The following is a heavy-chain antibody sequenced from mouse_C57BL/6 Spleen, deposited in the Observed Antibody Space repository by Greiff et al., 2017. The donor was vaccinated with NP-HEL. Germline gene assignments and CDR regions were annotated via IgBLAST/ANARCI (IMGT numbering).Heavy chain of an antibody. CDR1: GFTFSDYY. Sequence: EVKLMESEGGLVQPGSSMKLSCTASGFTFSDYYMAWVRQVPEKGLEWVANINYDGSITYYLDSLKCRFIISRDNAKNILYLQMSSLKSDDTATYYCARDRYYYGSSYGFDYWGQGTTLTVSS. V-gene: IGHV5-16*01. CDR2: INYDGSIT. D-gene: IGHD1-1*01. CDR3: ARDRYYYGSSYGFDY. J-gene: IGHJ2*01.